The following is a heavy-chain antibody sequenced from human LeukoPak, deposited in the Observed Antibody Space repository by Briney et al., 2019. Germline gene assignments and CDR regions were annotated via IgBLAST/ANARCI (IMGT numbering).Heavy chain of an antibody. J-gene: IGHJ4*02. D-gene: IGHD6-13*01. V-gene: IGHV1-8*03. CDR1: GYTFTSYD. Sequence: GASVKVSCKASGYTFTSYDINWVRQATGQGLEWMGWMNPNSGNTGYAQKFQGRVTITRNTSISTAYMELSSLRSEDTAVYYCARGFIAAAGVFDYWGQGTLVTVSS. CDR2: MNPNSGNT. CDR3: ARGFIAAAGVFDY.